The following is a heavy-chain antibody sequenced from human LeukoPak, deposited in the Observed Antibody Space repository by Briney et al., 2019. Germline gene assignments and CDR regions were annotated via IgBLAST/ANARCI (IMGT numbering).Heavy chain of an antibody. D-gene: IGHD3-10*01. CDR1: GGSFSGYY. J-gene: IGHJ4*02. Sequence: SETLSLTCAVCGGSFSGYYWSWIRQPPGKGLEWIGEINHSGSTNYNPSLKSRITISVDTSKNQFSLKLSSVTAADTAVYYCAFLFRGNSYWGQGTLVTVSS. CDR3: AFLFRGNSY. CDR2: INHSGST. V-gene: IGHV4-34*01.